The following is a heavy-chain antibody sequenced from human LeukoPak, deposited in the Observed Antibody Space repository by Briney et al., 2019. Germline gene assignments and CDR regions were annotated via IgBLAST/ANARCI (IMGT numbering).Heavy chain of an antibody. CDR2: INPNSGGT. V-gene: IGHV1-2*02. D-gene: IGHD3-22*01. Sequence: ASVKVSCKASGYTFTGYYMHWVRQAPGQGLEWMGWINPNSGGTNYAQKFQGRVTMTRDTSISTAYMELSRLRSDDTAVYYCARGGDSSGSPYNWFDPWGQGTLVTVSS. J-gene: IGHJ5*02. CDR1: GYTFTGYY. CDR3: ARGGDSSGSPYNWFDP.